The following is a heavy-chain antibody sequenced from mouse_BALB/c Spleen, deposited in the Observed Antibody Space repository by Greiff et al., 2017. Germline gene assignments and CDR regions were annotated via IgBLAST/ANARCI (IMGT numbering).Heavy chain of an antibody. CDR1: GYTFTSYY. CDR2: INPSNGGT. J-gene: IGHJ3*01. D-gene: IGHD2-14*01. Sequence: QVQLQQSGAELVKPGASVKLSCKASGYTFTSYYMYWVKQRPGQGLEWIGEINPSNGGTNFNEKFKSKATLTVDKSSSTAYMQLSSLTSEDSAVYYCTRPYYRTWFAYWGQGTLVTVSA. CDR3: TRPYYRTWFAY. V-gene: IGHV1S81*02.